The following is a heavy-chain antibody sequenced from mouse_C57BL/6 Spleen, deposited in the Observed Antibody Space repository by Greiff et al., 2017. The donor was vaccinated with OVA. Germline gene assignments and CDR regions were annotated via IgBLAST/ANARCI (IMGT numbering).Heavy chain of an antibody. D-gene: IGHD4-1*01. CDR3: ARTGTGYYFDY. CDR2: IYPGDGDT. CDR1: GYAFSSYW. J-gene: IGHJ2*01. V-gene: IGHV1-80*01. Sequence: VQLQQSGAELVKPGASVKISCKASGYAFSSYWMNWVKQRPGKGLEWIGQIYPGDGDTNYNGKFKAKATLTADKSSSTAYMQRSSLTSEDSAVYVCARTGTGYYFDYWGQGTTLTVSS.